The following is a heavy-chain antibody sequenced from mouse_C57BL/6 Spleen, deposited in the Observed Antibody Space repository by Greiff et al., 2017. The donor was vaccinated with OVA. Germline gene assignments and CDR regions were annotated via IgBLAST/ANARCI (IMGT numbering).Heavy chain of an antibody. CDR3: ATGSSYPSYAMDY. CDR2: IYPRDGST. J-gene: IGHJ4*01. Sequence: VQLQQSGPELVKPGASVKLSCKASGYTFTSYDINWVKQRPGQGLEWIGWIYPRDGSTKYNEKFKGKATLTVDTSSSTAYMELHSLTSEDSAVYFCATGSSYPSYAMDYWGQGTSVTVSS. CDR1: GYTFTSYD. D-gene: IGHD1-1*01. V-gene: IGHV1-85*01.